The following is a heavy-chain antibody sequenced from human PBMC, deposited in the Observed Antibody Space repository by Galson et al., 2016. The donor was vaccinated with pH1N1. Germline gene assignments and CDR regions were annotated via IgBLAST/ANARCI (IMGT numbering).Heavy chain of an antibody. V-gene: IGHV3-53*01. D-gene: IGHD6-19*01. J-gene: IGHJ4*02. Sequence: LRLSCAASGFSVSFSYLSWVRQAPGKGLEWVSIIYSGDTTYYTDSVKGRFTISRDISKNTLYLQMNSLRAEDTAVYYCAREGPVPGAFDYWGQGTLVTVSS. CDR2: IYSGDTT. CDR1: GFSVSFSY. CDR3: AREGPVPGAFDY.